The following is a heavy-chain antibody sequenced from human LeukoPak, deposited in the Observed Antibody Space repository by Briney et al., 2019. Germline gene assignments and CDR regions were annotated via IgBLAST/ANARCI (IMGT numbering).Heavy chain of an antibody. Sequence: GGSLRLSCAASGFTFGSYDMHWVRQATGKGLEWVSAIGTAGDTYYPGSVKGRFTISRENAKNSLYLQMNSLRAGDTAVYYCARALVGATYYYMDVWGKGTTVTASS. CDR3: ARALVGATYYYMDV. V-gene: IGHV3-13*01. D-gene: IGHD1-26*01. CDR1: GFTFGSYD. J-gene: IGHJ6*03. CDR2: IGTAGDT.